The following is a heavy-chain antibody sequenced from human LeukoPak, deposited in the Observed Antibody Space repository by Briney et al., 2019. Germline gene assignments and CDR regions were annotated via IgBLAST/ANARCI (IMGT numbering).Heavy chain of an antibody. V-gene: IGHV4-59*01. D-gene: IGHD3-9*01. CDR3: ARDSATYFPIYYFDY. Sequence: SETLSLTCTVSGGSISSYYWSWIRQPPGKGLEWIGYIYYSGSTNYNPSLKSRVTISVDTSKNQFSLKLSSVTAADTAVYYCARDSATYFPIYYFDYWGQGTLVTVSS. CDR1: GGSISSYY. J-gene: IGHJ4*02. CDR2: IYYSGST.